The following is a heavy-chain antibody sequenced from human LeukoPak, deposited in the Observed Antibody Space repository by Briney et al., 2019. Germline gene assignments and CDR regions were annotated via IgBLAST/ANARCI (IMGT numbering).Heavy chain of an antibody. V-gene: IGHV4-61*08. J-gene: IGHJ3*02. CDR2: IYYSGST. D-gene: IGHD1-1*01. CDR1: NGSISSGGYY. CDR3: ARASTFWSLRGAFDI. Sequence: SETLSLTCTVSNGSISSGGYYWGWIRQHPGKGLEWIGYIYYSGSTNYNPSLKSRVTISVDTSKNQFSLKLSSVTAADTAVYYCARASTFWSLRGAFDIWGQGTMVTVSS.